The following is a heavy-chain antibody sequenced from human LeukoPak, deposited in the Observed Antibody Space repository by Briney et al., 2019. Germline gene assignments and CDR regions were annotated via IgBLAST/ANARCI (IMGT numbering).Heavy chain of an antibody. CDR3: ARGKRVAGSRGGFDP. Sequence: ASVKVSCKASGYTFTGYYMHWVRQAPGQGLEWMGWINPNSGGTNYVQKFQGRVTMTRDTSISTAYMELSRLRSDDTAVYYCARGKRVAGSRGGFDPWGQGTLVTVSS. CDR1: GYTFTGYY. J-gene: IGHJ5*02. V-gene: IGHV1-2*02. D-gene: IGHD6-19*01. CDR2: INPNSGGT.